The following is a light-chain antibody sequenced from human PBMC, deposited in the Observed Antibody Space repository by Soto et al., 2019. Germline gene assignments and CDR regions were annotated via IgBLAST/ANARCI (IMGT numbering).Light chain of an antibody. CDR2: NVY. J-gene: IGLJ1*01. CDR3: CSYADGSIYF. V-gene: IGLV2-14*03. Sequence: QSALTQPASVSGSPGQSITIFCTGTSSDIGIYNFVSWYQQHPGKAPKLMIYNVYSRPSGVSSRFSGSKSGNTASLTISWLQAEDEADYYCCSYADGSIYFFGTGTKLTVL. CDR1: SSDIGIYNF.